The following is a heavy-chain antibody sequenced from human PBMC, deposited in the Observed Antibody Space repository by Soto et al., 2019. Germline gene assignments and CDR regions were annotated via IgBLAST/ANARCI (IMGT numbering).Heavy chain of an antibody. J-gene: IGHJ5*02. Sequence: QVRLQESGPGLVKPSETLSLTYTVSGGSISTYYWSWIRQPPGKGLEWIGHIYYSGSTSYNSSLKSRVTISMDTSKSQLSLKLSSVTAADTAVYYCARVRDCSGGTCYSWWFDPWGQGTLVTVSS. CDR2: IYYSGST. CDR3: ARVRDCSGGTCYSWWFDP. D-gene: IGHD2-15*01. CDR1: GGSISTYY. V-gene: IGHV4-59*01.